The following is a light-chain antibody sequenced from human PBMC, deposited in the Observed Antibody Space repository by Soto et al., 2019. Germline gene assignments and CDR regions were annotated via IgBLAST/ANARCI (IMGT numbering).Light chain of an antibody. Sequence: QSALTQPASVSASPGQSITISCTGTSSDIGTYNYVSWYQQHPGKAPKLMIFEVNNRPSWVSNRFSGSKSGNTASLTVSGRQAEDGADYYCSSYTTSNTWVFGGGTKLTVL. CDR1: SSDIGTYNY. V-gene: IGLV2-14*01. CDR3: SSYTTSNTWV. CDR2: EVN. J-gene: IGLJ3*02.